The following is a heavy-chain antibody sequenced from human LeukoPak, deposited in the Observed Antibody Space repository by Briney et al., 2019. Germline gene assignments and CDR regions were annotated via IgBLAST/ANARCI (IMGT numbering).Heavy chain of an antibody. CDR3: AKDFRYCSGGGCYGWFDP. CDR2: ISSSGGST. CDR1: GFTFSGSA. D-gene: IGHD2-15*01. Sequence: GGSLRLSCAASGFTFSGSAMSWVRQAPGKGLEWVSAISSSGGSTYYADSVKGRLTISRDNSKNTLCLQMNSLRGEDTAIYYCAKDFRYCSGGGCYGWFDPWGQGTLVTVSS. V-gene: IGHV3-23*01. J-gene: IGHJ5*02.